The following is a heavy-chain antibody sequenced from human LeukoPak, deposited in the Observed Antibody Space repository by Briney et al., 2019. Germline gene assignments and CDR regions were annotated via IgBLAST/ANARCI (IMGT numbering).Heavy chain of an antibody. Sequence: SETLSLTCTVSGGSISSYYWSWIRQPPGKGLEWIGYIYYSGSTNYNPSLKSRVTISVDTSKNQFSLKLSSVTAADTAVYYCARGYSSSWSYFDYWGQGTLVTVSS. CDR2: IYYSGST. CDR3: ARGYSSSWSYFDY. V-gene: IGHV4-59*01. CDR1: GGSISSYY. J-gene: IGHJ4*02. D-gene: IGHD6-13*01.